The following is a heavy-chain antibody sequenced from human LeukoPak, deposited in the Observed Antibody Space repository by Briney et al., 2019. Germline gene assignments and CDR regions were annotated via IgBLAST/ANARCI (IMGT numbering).Heavy chain of an antibody. J-gene: IGHJ1*01. CDR3: ARRGPIAAAGNYAPGYFLH. CDR2: INHSGST. V-gene: IGHV4-34*01. CDR1: GGSFSGYY. Sequence: SETLSLTCAVYGGSFSGYYWSWIRQPPGRGLEWIGEINHSGSTHYNPSLKSRVTISVDTSKNQFSLKLSSVTAADTAVYYCARRGPIAAAGNYAPGYFLHWGQGTLVTVSS. D-gene: IGHD6-13*01.